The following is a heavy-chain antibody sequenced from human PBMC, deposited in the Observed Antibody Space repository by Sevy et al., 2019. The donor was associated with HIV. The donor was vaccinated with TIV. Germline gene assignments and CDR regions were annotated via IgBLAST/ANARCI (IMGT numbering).Heavy chain of an antibody. V-gene: IGHV5-51*01. D-gene: IGHD3-10*01. CDR3: ASHKGSLLWFREFDY. CDR2: IYPGDSDT. J-gene: IGHJ4*02. CDR1: GYNFTNQC. Sequence: GESLKISCQGSGYNFTNQCIGWVRQMPGRGLELMGMIYPGDSDTRYSPSFQGQVTISADKSINTAYLQWSSLKASDNAIYFCASHKGSLLWFREFDYWGQGAPVTVSS.